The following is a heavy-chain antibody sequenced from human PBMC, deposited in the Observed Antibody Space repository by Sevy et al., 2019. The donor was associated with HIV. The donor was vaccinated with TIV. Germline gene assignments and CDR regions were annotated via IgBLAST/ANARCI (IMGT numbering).Heavy chain of an antibody. CDR1: GFTFSNYA. D-gene: IGHD3-10*01. CDR2: ISGSGGST. V-gene: IGHV3-23*01. J-gene: IGHJ3*02. Sequence: GGSLRLSCAASGFTFSNYAMSWVRQAPGKGLQWVSVISGSGGSTDYADSVKGRFTISRDNAKNSLYLQMNSLRAEDTAVYYCARPYGSGSWEAFDIWGQGTMVTVSS. CDR3: ARPYGSGSWEAFDI.